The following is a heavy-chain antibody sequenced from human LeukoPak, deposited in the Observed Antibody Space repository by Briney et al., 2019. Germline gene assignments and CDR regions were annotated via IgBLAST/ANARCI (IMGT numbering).Heavy chain of an antibody. CDR3: ARGYYYGDYYYYYYMDV. D-gene: IGHD4-17*01. CDR1: GFTFDDYA. Sequence: PGRSLRLSCAASGFTFDDYAMHWVRQAPGKGLELVSGISWNSGSIGYADSVKGRFTISRDNAKNSLYLQMNSLRAEDTAVYYCARGYYYGDYYYYYYMDVWGKGTTVTVSS. CDR2: ISWNSGSI. J-gene: IGHJ6*03. V-gene: IGHV3-9*01.